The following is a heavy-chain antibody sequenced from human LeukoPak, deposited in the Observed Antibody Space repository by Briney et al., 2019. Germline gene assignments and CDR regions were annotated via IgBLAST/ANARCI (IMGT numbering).Heavy chain of an antibody. D-gene: IGHD6-19*01. Sequence: GRSLRLSCAASGFTFSSYAMHWVRQAPGKGLEWVAVISYDGSNKYYADSVKGRFTISRDNSKNTLYLQMNSLRAEDTAVYYCARGRDSSGWYFYYYYGMDVWGQGTTVTVSS. V-gene: IGHV3-30*04. J-gene: IGHJ6*02. CDR1: GFTFSSYA. CDR3: ARGRDSSGWYFYYYYGMDV. CDR2: ISYDGSNK.